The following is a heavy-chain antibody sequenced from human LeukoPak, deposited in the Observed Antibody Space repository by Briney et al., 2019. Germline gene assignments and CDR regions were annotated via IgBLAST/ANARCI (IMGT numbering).Heavy chain of an antibody. CDR3: AKLPGIAVAGTEDY. J-gene: IGHJ4*02. Sequence: ASVKVSCKASGYTFTSYGISWVRQAPGQGLEWMGWINPNSGGTNYAQKFQGRVTMTRDTSISTAYMELSRLRSDDTAVYYCAKLPGIAVAGTEDYWGQGTLVTVSS. D-gene: IGHD6-19*01. V-gene: IGHV1-2*02. CDR1: GYTFTSYG. CDR2: INPNSGGT.